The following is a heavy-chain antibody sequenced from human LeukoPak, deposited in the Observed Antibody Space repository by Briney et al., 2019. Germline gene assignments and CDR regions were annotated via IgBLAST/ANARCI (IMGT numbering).Heavy chain of an antibody. CDR3: AGHHPGGGYSYGPQDY. J-gene: IGHJ4*02. CDR1: GYSFTSYW. Sequence: GESLKISCKGSGYSFTSYWIGWVRQMPGKGLEWMGIIYPGDSDTRYSPSFQGQVTISADKSISTAYLQWSSLKASDTAMYYCAGHHPGGGYSYGPQDYWGQGTLVTVSS. V-gene: IGHV5-51*01. CDR2: IYPGDSDT. D-gene: IGHD5-18*01.